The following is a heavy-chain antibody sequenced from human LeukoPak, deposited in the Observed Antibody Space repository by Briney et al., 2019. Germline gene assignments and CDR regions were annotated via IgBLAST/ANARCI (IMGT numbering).Heavy chain of an antibody. D-gene: IGHD3-10*01. Sequence: PSETLSLTCTVSGGSISSSSYYWGWIRQPPGKGLEWIGSIYYSGSTYYNPSLKSRVTISVDTSKNQFSLKLSSVTAADTAVYYCARDPLTMVRGVINDAFDIWGQGTMVTVSS. CDR3: ARDPLTMVRGVINDAFDI. CDR1: GGSISSSSYY. J-gene: IGHJ3*02. V-gene: IGHV4-39*07. CDR2: IYYSGST.